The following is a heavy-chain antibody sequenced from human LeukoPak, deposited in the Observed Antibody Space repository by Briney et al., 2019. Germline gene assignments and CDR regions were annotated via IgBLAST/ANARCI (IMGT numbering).Heavy chain of an antibody. CDR3: ASTPPSYSSSFIPDY. CDR2: ISSSGSTI. D-gene: IGHD6-13*01. CDR1: GFIFSSYE. Sequence: GGSLRLSCAASGFIFSSYEMNWVRQAPGKGLEWVSYISSSGSTIYYADSVKGRFTISRDNAKNSLYLQMNSLRAEDTAVYYCASTPPSYSSSFIPDYWGQGTLVTVSS. V-gene: IGHV3-48*03. J-gene: IGHJ4*02.